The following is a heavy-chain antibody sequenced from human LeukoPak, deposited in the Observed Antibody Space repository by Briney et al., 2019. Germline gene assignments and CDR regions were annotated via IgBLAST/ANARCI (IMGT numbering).Heavy chain of an antibody. D-gene: IGHD3-3*01. V-gene: IGHV1-69*02. CDR3: ARVEWTTTLIAPDAFDI. CDR2: IIPILGIA. CDR1: EGTFSSYT. Sequence: SVKVSCKASEGTFSSYTISWVRQAPGRGLEWMGRIIPILGIANYAQKFQGRVTITADKSTSTAYMELSSLRSEDTAVYYCARVEWTTTLIAPDAFDIWSQGTMVTVSS. J-gene: IGHJ3*02.